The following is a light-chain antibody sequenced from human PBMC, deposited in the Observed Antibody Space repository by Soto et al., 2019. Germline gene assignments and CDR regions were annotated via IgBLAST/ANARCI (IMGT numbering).Light chain of an antibody. J-gene: IGKJ1*01. CDR1: QSVSGS. Sequence: EIVLTQSPAILSLSPGEKATLSCRASQSVSGSLGWYQQKPGQAPRLIIYDASVRATGIPARFSGSGSGTDFTLTISRLEPEDFAVYYCQQYGSSPWTFGQGTKVDIK. CDR3: QQYGSSPWT. CDR2: DAS. V-gene: IGKV3-20*01.